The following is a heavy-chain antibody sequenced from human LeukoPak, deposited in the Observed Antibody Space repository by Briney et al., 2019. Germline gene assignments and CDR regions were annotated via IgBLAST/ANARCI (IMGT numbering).Heavy chain of an antibody. CDR2: IYTSGST. V-gene: IGHV4-4*07. Sequence: SETLSLTCTVSGGSISSYYWSWIRQPAGKGLEWIERIYTSGSTNYNPSLKSRVTMSVDTSKNQFSLKLSSATAADTAVYYCARVGDAIFGVVIDYWGQGTLVTVSS. CDR3: ARVGDAIFGVVIDY. J-gene: IGHJ4*02. D-gene: IGHD3-3*01. CDR1: GGSISSYY.